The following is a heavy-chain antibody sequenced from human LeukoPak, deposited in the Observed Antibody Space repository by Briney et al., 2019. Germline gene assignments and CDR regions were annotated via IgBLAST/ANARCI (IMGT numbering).Heavy chain of an antibody. Sequence: GGSLRLSCAASGFTFSSYWMSWVRQAPGKGLEWVANIKQDGSEKDYVDSVKGRFTISRDNAKNSLYLQMNSLRAEDTAVYYCAKDQVAGTRLGVNIFDYWGQGTLVTVSS. D-gene: IGHD6-19*01. CDR1: GFTFSSYW. CDR2: IKQDGSEK. CDR3: AKDQVAGTRLGVNIFDY. V-gene: IGHV3-7*03. J-gene: IGHJ4*02.